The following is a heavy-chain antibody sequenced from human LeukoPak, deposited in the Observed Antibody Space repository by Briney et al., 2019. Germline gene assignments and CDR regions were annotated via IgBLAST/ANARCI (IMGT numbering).Heavy chain of an antibody. V-gene: IGHV3-48*04. J-gene: IGHJ4*02. CDR2: ISSSSSSTK. CDR1: GFTFSGYS. Sequence: GGSLRLSCVGSGFTFSGYSMNWVRQAPGKGLEWVSHISSSSSSTKYYADSVKGRFTISRDNAKNSLYLQMNSLRAEDTAVYYCARDRDSRVPYYFDYWGQGTLVTVSS. CDR3: ARDRDSRVPYYFDY. D-gene: IGHD4-11*01.